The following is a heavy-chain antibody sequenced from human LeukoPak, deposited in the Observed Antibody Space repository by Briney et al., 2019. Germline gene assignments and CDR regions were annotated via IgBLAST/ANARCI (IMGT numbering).Heavy chain of an antibody. V-gene: IGHV3-11*01. D-gene: IGHD2-21*02. CDR3: ARASYCGGDCYFWNY. J-gene: IGHJ4*02. Sequence: GGSLRLSCAASGFTFSDYYMSWIRQAPGKGLEWVSYISSSGSTIYYADSVKGRFTISRDNAKNSLCLQMNSLRAEDTAVYYCARASYCGGDCYFWNYWGQGTLVTVSS. CDR2: ISSSGSTI. CDR1: GFTFSDYY.